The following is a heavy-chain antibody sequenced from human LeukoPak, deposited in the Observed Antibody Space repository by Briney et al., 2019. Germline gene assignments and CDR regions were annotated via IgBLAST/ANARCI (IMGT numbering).Heavy chain of an antibody. J-gene: IGHJ6*02. D-gene: IGHD6-19*01. CDR1: GYTFTSYG. CDR2: ISAYNGNT. V-gene: IGHV1-18*01. Sequence: ASVKVSCKASGYTFTSYGISWVRQAPGQGLEWMGWISAYNGNTNHAQKLQGRVTITTDISTRTANTELRSLRSDHTAVYYCARGEPGIAVARYYSYGMDVWGQGTTVTVSS. CDR3: ARGEPGIAVARYYSYGMDV.